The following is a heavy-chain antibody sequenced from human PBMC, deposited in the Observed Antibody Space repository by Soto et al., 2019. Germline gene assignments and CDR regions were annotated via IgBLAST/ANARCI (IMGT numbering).Heavy chain of an antibody. CDR3: ARGILFNWFDL. CDR1: GGSISSYY. J-gene: IGHJ5*02. CDR2: IYYSGST. V-gene: IGHV4-59*01. D-gene: IGHD2-21*01. Sequence: SETLSLTCTVSGGSISSYYWSWIRQPPGQGLEWIGYIYYSGSTNYNPSLKSRVTISVDTSKNQFSLKLNSVTAADTAAYYCARGILFNWFDLWGQGTLVTVSS.